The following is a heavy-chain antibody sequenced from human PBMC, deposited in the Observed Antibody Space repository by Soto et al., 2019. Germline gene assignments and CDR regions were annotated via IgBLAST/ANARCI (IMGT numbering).Heavy chain of an antibody. V-gene: IGHV3-23*01. D-gene: IGHD5-18*01. CDR2: ISGSGGST. CDR1: GFTFSSYA. J-gene: IGHJ4*02. CDR3: AKIWQVDTAMVTYYFDY. Sequence: GSLILSCAASGFTFSSYAMSWVRQAPGKGLEWVSAISGSGGSTYYADSVKGRFTISRDNSKNTLYLQMNSLRAEDTAVYYCAKIWQVDTAMVTYYFDYWGQGTLVTVSS.